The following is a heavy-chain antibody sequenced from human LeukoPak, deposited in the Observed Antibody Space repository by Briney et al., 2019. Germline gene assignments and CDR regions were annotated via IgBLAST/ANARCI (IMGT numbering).Heavy chain of an antibody. J-gene: IGHJ4*02. CDR3: ARTVYGAGSYYIS. CDR1: GGTFSSYA. D-gene: IGHD3-10*01. CDR2: IIPIFGTA. Sequence: GASVKVSCKASGGTFSSYAISWVRQAPGQGLEWMGGIIPIFGTANYAQKFQGRVTMTSDTSTTTVYLELSSLRSDDTAVFYCARTVYGAGSYYISWGQGTLVTVSS. V-gene: IGHV1-69*05.